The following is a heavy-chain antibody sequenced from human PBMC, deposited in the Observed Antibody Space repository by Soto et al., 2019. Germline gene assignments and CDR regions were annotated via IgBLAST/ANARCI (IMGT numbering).Heavy chain of an antibody. D-gene: IGHD3-9*01. CDR1: GDSVSSNSAA. Sequence: PSQTLSLTCAISGDSVSSNSAAWNWIRQSPSRGLEWLGRTYYRSKWYNDYAVSVKSRITINPDTSKNHFSLQLNSVTPEDTAVYYCARGILYYDILTGRDYYYYGMDVWGQGTTVTVSS. V-gene: IGHV6-1*01. J-gene: IGHJ6*02. CDR2: TYYRSKWYN. CDR3: ARGILYYDILTGRDYYYYGMDV.